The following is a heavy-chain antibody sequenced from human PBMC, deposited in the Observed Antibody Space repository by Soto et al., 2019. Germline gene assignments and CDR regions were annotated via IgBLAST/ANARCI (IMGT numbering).Heavy chain of an antibody. CDR2: INHSGST. CDR1: GGSFSGYY. Sequence: SETLSLTCAVYGGSFSGYYWSWIRQPPGKGLEWIGEINHSGSTNYNPSLKSRVTISVDTSKNQFSLKLSSVTAADTAVYYCSRGRRTAVTIDYWGQGTLVTVAS. J-gene: IGHJ4*02. CDR3: SRGRRTAVTIDY. D-gene: IGHD4-17*01. V-gene: IGHV4-34*01.